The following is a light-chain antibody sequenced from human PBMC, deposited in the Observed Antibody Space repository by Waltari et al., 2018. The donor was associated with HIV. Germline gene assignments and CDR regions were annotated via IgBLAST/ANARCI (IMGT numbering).Light chain of an antibody. V-gene: IGKV1D-12*01. CDR2: AAS. Sequence: DIHLTQSPSSVSASVGDRVTITCRASQGISSWLAWYQQKPGKAPNLLSYAASTLQGGVPSRFSGSISGTDFTLTINSLQPEDFATYYCQQADSFPITFGQGTRLDLK. J-gene: IGKJ5*01. CDR1: QGISSW. CDR3: QQADSFPIT.